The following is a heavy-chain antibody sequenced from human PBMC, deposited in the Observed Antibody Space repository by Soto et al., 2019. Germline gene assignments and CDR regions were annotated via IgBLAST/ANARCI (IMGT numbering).Heavy chain of an antibody. V-gene: IGHV4-31*03. CDR1: GGSICRGGYY. CDR2: IYYSGST. Sequence: SETLSLACIVSGGSICRGGYYWSWIRQHPGKGLEWIGYIYYSGSTYYNPSLKSRVTISVDTSKNQFSLKLSSVTASDTAVYYCASLGPLGATPLAYWGHRTLVTVSS. CDR3: ASLGPLGATPLAY. D-gene: IGHD1-26*01. J-gene: IGHJ4*01.